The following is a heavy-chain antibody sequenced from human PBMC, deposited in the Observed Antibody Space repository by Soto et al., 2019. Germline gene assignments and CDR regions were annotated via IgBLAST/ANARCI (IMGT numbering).Heavy chain of an antibody. CDR3: ARCSLVVVPAPGFDP. Sequence: PSETLSLTCPVSGVSISSGGYYWSWIRQHPGKGLEWIGYIYYSGTTYYNPSLKSRVTISVDTSKNQFSLKLSSVSAADTALYYCARCSLVVVPAPGFDPWGRGTLVTVSS. D-gene: IGHD2-2*01. V-gene: IGHV4-31*03. J-gene: IGHJ5*02. CDR2: IYYSGTT. CDR1: GVSISSGGYY.